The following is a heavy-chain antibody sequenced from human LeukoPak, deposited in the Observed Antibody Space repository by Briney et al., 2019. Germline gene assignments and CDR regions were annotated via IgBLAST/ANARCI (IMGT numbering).Heavy chain of an antibody. Sequence: ASVKVSCKASGYTFTGYYMHWVRQAPGQGLEWMGWINPNSGGTTYAQKFQGRVTVTRDTSISTAYMELSRLRSDDTAVDYCARVPGYCSSTSCYDGYYYYYGMDVWGQGTTVTVSS. CDR2: INPNSGGT. J-gene: IGHJ6*02. V-gene: IGHV1-2*02. CDR1: GYTFTGYY. D-gene: IGHD2-2*01. CDR3: ARVPGYCSSTSCYDGYYYYYGMDV.